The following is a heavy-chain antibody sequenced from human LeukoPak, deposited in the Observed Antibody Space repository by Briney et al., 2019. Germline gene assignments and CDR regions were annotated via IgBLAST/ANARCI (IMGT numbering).Heavy chain of an antibody. CDR1: GYSFTSYW. Sequence: GESLKISCKGSGYSFTSYWIGWVRQMPGKGLEWMGIIYPGDSDTRYSPSFQGQVTISADKSISTAYLQWSSLKASDTAMYYCAATSGYSSSLGAFDIWGQGTMVTVSS. CDR3: AATSGYSSSLGAFDI. CDR2: IYPGDSDT. D-gene: IGHD6-13*01. J-gene: IGHJ3*02. V-gene: IGHV5-51*01.